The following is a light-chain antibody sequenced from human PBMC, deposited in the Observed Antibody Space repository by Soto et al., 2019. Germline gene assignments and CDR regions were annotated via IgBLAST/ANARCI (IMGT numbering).Light chain of an antibody. Sequence: EIVLTQSPGTLSLSPGERATLSCRASQSVSSNYLAWYQQRPGQAPRLLIFGASYRATGIPDRFSSSGSGTDFTLTISRLEPEDFAVYYCQQYGSSPPNFTFGPGTKVDSK. J-gene: IGKJ3*01. CDR2: GAS. V-gene: IGKV3-20*01. CDR1: QSVSSNY. CDR3: QQYGSSPPNFT.